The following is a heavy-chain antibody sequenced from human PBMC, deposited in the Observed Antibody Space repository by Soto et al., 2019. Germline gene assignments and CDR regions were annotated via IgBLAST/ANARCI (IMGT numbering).Heavy chain of an antibody. D-gene: IGHD3-3*01. Sequence: PSETLSLTCTVCGCSISSSTYYWGWIRRPPWKCLEWIGTIYYSGSTYYSPSLKSRVTISIDTSKNQFSLKVTSVTATDTTIYYCARYDPPTEVIFDYWGQGTLVTVSS. CDR1: GCSISSSTYY. J-gene: IGHJ4*02. CDR2: IYYSGST. CDR3: ARYDPPTEVIFDY. V-gene: IGHV4-39*01.